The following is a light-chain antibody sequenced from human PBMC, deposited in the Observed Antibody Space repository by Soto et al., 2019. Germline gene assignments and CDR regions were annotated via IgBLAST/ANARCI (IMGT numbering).Light chain of an antibody. CDR3: SRLT. V-gene: IGKV3-11*01. CDR1: QSVSTH. J-gene: IGKJ4*01. Sequence: NFFTQSPATPSFSPRGKATLSCRASQSVSTHLAWYQQKPGQAPSLLIYDASKRATGIPARFSGSGSGTDFTLIISSLEPEDFALYYCSRLTFGGGTKVDIK. CDR2: DAS.